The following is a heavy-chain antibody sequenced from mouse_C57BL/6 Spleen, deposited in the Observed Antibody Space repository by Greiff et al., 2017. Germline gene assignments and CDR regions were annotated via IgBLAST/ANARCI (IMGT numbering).Heavy chain of an antibody. J-gene: IGHJ4*01. CDR2: IHPNSGST. V-gene: IGHV1-64*01. CDR1: GYTFTSYW. D-gene: IGHD2-4*01. Sequence: QVQLQQPGAELVKPGASVTLSCKASGYTFTSYWMHWVKQRPGQRLVWIGMIHPNSGSTNYNAKFKSKATLTVDKSSSTAYMQLSSLTSEDSAVYYCARDYDYGGDYAMDYWGQGTSVTVSS. CDR3: ARDYDYGGDYAMDY.